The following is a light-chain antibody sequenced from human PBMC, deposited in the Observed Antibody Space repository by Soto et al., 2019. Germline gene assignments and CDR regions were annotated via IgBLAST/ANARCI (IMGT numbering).Light chain of an antibody. J-gene: IGKJ1*01. CDR2: GAS. V-gene: IGKV3-20*01. CDR1: QSVSSSY. Sequence: EIVLTQAAGTLSLSPGERATLSCRASQSVSSSYLAWYQQKPGQAPRLLIYGASSRATGIPDRFRGSGSGTDFTLTISRLEPEDFAVYYCQQYGSSPTFGQGTKVDIK. CDR3: QQYGSSPT.